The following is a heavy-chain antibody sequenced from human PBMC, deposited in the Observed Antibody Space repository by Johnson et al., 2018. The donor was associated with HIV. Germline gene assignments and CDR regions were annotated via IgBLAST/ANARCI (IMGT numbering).Heavy chain of an antibody. D-gene: IGHD4-17*01. CDR3: ATHLDDYGDTLSDDAFDI. V-gene: IGHV3-53*01. J-gene: IGHJ3*02. Sequence: VQLVESGGGLIQPGGSLRLSCAASGFTVSSNYMSWVRQAPGKGLEWVSVIGGSGGTTYYADSVKGRFTISRDNSRNTLYLQINSLRAEDTAVYYCATHLDDYGDTLSDDAFDIWGQGTMVTVSS. CDR1: GFTVSSNY. CDR2: IGGSGGTT.